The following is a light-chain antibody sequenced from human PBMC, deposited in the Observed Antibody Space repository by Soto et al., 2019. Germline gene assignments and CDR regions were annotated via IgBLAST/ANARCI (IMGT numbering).Light chain of an antibody. V-gene: IGKV3-20*01. CDR1: QSVSSSY. J-gene: IGKJ2*01. CDR3: QQYGSSPYT. Sequence: EIVLTQSPGTLSLSPGERATLSCRASQSVSSSYLAWYQQKPGQAPRLLIYVASSRATGIPDRFSGSGSGTDFTLSISRLEPADVAVYYCQQYGSSPYTFGQGTKLEIK. CDR2: VAS.